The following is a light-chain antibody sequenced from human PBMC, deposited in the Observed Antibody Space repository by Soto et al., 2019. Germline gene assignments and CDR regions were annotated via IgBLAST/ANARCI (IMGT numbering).Light chain of an antibody. V-gene: IGKV1-12*01. CDR3: QQANSFPLT. Sequence: DIQMTQSPPSVSASVGDRVTITCRASQAINNWLAWYQQKPGHAPKLLIYATSTLQTGVPSRFNRRGTGKDFTLTISSLQPEDFETYYCQQANSFPLTFGGGTKVEFK. CDR1: QAINNW. J-gene: IGKJ4*01. CDR2: ATS.